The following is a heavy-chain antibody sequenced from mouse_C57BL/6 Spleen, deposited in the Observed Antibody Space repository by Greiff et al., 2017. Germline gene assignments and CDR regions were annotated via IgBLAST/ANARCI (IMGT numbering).Heavy chain of an antibody. D-gene: IGHD1-1*01. V-gene: IGHV1-15*01. CDR2: IDPETGGT. Sequence: QVQLKESGAELVRPGASVTLSCKASGYTFTDYEMHWVKQTPVHGLEWIGAIDPETGGTAYNQKFKGKAILTADKSSSTAYMELRSLTSEDSAVYYCTRPLYGSSQTWFAYWGQGTLVTVSA. CDR3: TRPLYGSSQTWFAY. J-gene: IGHJ3*01. CDR1: GYTFTDYE.